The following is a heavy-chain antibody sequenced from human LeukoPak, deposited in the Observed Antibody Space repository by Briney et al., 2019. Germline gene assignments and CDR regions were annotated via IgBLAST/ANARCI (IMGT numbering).Heavy chain of an antibody. V-gene: IGHV3-53*01. CDR3: AGTIVGKWAIDY. D-gene: IGHD3-22*01. CDR2: IYSGGST. Sequence: PGGSLRLSCAASGFTVSRNYMTWVRQAPGKGLEWVSVIYSGGSTYYADSVKGRLTISRDNSKNTLYLQMNSLRAEDTAVYYCAGTIVGKWAIDYWGQGTLVTVSS. J-gene: IGHJ4*02. CDR1: GFTVSRNY.